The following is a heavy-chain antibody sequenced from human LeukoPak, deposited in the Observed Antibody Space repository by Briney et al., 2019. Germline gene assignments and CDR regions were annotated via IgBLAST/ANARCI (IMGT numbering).Heavy chain of an antibody. Sequence: ASVKVSCKASGYIFTSYGISWVRQAPGQGLEWMGWISAYNGNTNYAQKLQGRVTMTTDTSTSTAYMELRSLRSDDTAVYYCARLYGSGSYYNPSYWYFDLWGRGTLVTVSS. D-gene: IGHD3-10*01. CDR1: GYIFTSYG. CDR2: ISAYNGNT. CDR3: ARLYGSGSYYNPSYWYFDL. J-gene: IGHJ2*01. V-gene: IGHV1-18*01.